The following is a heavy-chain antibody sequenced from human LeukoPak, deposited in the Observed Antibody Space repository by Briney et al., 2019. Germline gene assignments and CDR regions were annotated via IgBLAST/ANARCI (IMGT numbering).Heavy chain of an antibody. CDR3: ARLTSRAKPNFDY. V-gene: IGHV4-59*08. J-gene: IGHJ4*02. CDR1: GGSISSYY. D-gene: IGHD2-2*01. CDR2: IYYSGST. Sequence: SETLSLTCTVSGGSISSYYWNWIRQPPGKGLEWIGYIYYSGSTNYNPSLKSRVTISVDTSKNQFSLKLSSVTAADTAVYFCARLTSRAKPNFDYWGQGTLVTVSS.